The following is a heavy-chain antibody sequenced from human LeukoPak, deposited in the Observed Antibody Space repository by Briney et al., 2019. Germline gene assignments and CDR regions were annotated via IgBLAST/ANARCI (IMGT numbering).Heavy chain of an antibody. Sequence: ASVKVSCKASGYTFTGYYIHWVRQAPGQGLEWMGWINPNSGDTNYAQKFQGRVTTTRDTSISTAYMELSRLRSDDTAVYYCARRVRRGDNWFDPWGQGTLVTVSS. D-gene: IGHD3-10*01. V-gene: IGHV1-2*02. J-gene: IGHJ5*02. CDR2: INPNSGDT. CDR1: GYTFTGYY. CDR3: ARRVRRGDNWFDP.